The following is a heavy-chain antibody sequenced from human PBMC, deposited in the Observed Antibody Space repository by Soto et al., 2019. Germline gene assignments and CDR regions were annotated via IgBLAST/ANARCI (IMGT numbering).Heavy chain of an antibody. CDR3: AREGMSRTRWVFDY. CDR1: GFTFGSYP. D-gene: IGHD2-2*01. Sequence: EVQLVESGGGLVQPGGSLRLSCAASGFTFGSYPMHWVRQAPGKGLEYVSAISTNGDSTFYANSVKGRFTISRDNSKKTLYLQRGSLRAEDMGVYYCAREGMSRTRWVFDYWGQGTLVTASS. J-gene: IGHJ4*02. V-gene: IGHV3-64*01. CDR2: ISTNGDST.